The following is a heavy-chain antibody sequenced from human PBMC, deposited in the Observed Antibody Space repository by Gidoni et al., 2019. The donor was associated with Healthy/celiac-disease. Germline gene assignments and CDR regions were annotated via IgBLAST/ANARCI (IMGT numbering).Heavy chain of an antibody. Sequence: EVQLVESGGGLVQPGRSLRLSCAASGFTFDDYAMHWVRQAPGEGLEWVSGISWNSGSIGYADSVKGRFTISRDNAKNSLYLQMNSLRAEDTALYYCAKDLGYSSSSSQDYWGQGTLVTVSS. J-gene: IGHJ4*02. CDR1: GFTFDDYA. D-gene: IGHD6-6*01. V-gene: IGHV3-9*01. CDR3: AKDLGYSSSSSQDY. CDR2: ISWNSGSI.